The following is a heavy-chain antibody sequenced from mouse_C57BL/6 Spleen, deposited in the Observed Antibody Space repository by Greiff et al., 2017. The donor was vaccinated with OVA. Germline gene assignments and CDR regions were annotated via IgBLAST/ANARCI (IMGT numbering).Heavy chain of an antibody. Sequence: QVQLQQPGAELVRPGTSVKLSCKASGYTFTSYWMHWVKQRPGQGLEWIGVIDPSDSYTNYSQKFKGKATLTVDTSSSTAYMQLSSLTSEDSAVYYCARRGTGAWFAYWGQGTLVTVSA. CDR1: GYTFTSYW. CDR2: IDPSDSYT. D-gene: IGHD4-1*01. CDR3: ARRGTGAWFAY. J-gene: IGHJ3*01. V-gene: IGHV1-59*01.